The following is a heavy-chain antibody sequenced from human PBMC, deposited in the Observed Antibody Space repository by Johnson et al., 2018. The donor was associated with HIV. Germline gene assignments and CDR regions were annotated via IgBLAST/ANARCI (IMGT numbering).Heavy chain of an antibody. CDR1: GFTFSNAW. V-gene: IGHV3-15*01. J-gene: IGHJ3*02. Sequence: VQLVESGGGLVKPGGSLRLSCAASGFTFSNAWMSWVRQAPGKGLEWVGRIKSKTDGGTTDYAAPVKGRFTISRDDSKNTLYLQMNSLKTEDTAVYYCTTRGFVLVPAANLHAFDIWGQGTMVTVSS. D-gene: IGHD2-2*01. CDR2: IKSKTDGGTT. CDR3: TTRGFVLVPAANLHAFDI.